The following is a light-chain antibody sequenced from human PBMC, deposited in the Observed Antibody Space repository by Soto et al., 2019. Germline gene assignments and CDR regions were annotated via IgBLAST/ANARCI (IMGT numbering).Light chain of an antibody. CDR1: SSNIGAGYD. J-gene: IGLJ3*02. V-gene: IGLV1-40*01. CDR3: QSFDYSLTGVV. Sequence: QSVLTQPPSVSGAPGQRVTISCTGSSSNIGAGYDVHWYQQLPGTAPKLLIYDTNTRPSGVPGRFSGSKSGTSASLAITGLQADDEADYYCQSFDYSLTGVVFGGGTKVTVL. CDR2: DTN.